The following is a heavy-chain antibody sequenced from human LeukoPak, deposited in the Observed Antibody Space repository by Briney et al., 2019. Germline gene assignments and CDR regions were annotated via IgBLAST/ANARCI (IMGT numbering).Heavy chain of an antibody. J-gene: IGHJ6*02. CDR1: GYTFTVYY. D-gene: IGHD2-15*01. V-gene: IGHV1-69*13. CDR3: ARAAGPNYYYYGMDV. CDR2: IIPIFGTA. Sequence: GASGTVSCKASGYTFTVYYMHWVRQAPGQGLEWMGGIIPIFGTANYAQKFQGRVTITADESTSTAYMELSSLRSEDTAVHYCARAAGPNYYYYGMDVWGQGTTVTVSS.